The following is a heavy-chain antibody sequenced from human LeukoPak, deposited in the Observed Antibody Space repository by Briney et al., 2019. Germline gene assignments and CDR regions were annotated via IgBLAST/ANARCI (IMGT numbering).Heavy chain of an antibody. J-gene: IGHJ6*03. V-gene: IGHV3-30*04. Sequence: GRSLRLSCAASGFTFSSYAMHWVRQAPGKGLEWVAVISYDGSNKYYADSVKGRFTISRDNSKNTLYLQMNSLRAEDTAVYYCARDHLPSLSGGYYYYYMDVWGKGTTVTVSS. CDR2: ISYDGSNK. CDR1: GFTFSSYA. D-gene: IGHD1-26*01. CDR3: ARDHLPSLSGGYYYYYMDV.